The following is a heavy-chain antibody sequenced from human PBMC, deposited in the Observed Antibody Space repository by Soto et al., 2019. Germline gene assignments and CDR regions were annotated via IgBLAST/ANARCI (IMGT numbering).Heavy chain of an antibody. CDR2: IYYSGAT. J-gene: IGHJ6*02. D-gene: IGHD3-10*01. Sequence: QVLLQESGPGLVKPSETLSLTCSVSGDSVSGATYYWSWIRQPPGKELEWIGYIYYSGATNHNPSLTSRVSISLDMSKNQVSLRLTSVTAADTAVYYCARLSPMAFAGGAYYYSMDVWGQGTTVTVSS. CDR3: ARLSPMAFAGGAYYYSMDV. CDR1: GDSVSGATYY. V-gene: IGHV4-61*01.